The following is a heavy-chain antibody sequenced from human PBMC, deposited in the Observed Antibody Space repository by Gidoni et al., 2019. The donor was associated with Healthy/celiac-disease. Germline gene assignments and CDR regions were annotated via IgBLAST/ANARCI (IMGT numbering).Heavy chain of an antibody. V-gene: IGHV1-69*01. D-gene: IGHD4-4*01. CDR3: ARTRFYSNYDYYYYYMDV. CDR1: GGTFSSYA. J-gene: IGHJ6*03. CDR2: IIPIFGTA. Sequence: QVQLVQSGAEVKKPGSSVKVSCKASGGTFSSYAISWVRQATGQGLEWMGGIIPIFGTANYAQKFQGRVTITADESTSTAYMELSSLRSEDTAVYYCARTRFYSNYDYYYYYMDVWGKGTTVTVSS.